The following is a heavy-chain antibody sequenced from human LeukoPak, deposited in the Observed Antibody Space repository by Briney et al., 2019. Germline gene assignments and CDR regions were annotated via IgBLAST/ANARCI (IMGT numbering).Heavy chain of an antibody. CDR3: ARVRGVGY. J-gene: IGHJ4*02. D-gene: IGHD3-10*01. CDR2: ITASGTAM. V-gene: IGHV3-48*02. Sequence: GGSLRLSCAASGFTFSSYSMNWVRQAPGKGLEWVSHITASGTAMFYADSVKGRFTISRDNAKNSLYLQMNSLRDEDTAVYYCARVRGVGYWGQGTLVTVSS. CDR1: GFTFSSYS.